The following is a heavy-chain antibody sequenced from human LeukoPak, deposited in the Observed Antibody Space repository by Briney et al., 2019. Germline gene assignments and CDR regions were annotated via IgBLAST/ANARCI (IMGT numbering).Heavy chain of an antibody. Sequence: PSETLSLTRTVSGGSISSYYWSWIRQPPGKGLEWIGYIYYSGSTNYNPSLKSRVTISVDTSKNQFSLKLSSVTAADTAVYYCARDVTGNDAFDIWGQGTMVTVSS. J-gene: IGHJ3*02. V-gene: IGHV4-59*01. D-gene: IGHD1-20*01. CDR1: GGSISSYY. CDR2: IYYSGST. CDR3: ARDVTGNDAFDI.